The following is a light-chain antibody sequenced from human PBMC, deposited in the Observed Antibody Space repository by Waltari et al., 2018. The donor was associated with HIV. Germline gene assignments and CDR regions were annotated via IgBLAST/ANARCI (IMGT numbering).Light chain of an antibody. CDR1: SSDIGANL. V-gene: IGLV1-51*01. J-gene: IGLJ3*02. Sequence: QSLLTQPPSVSAAPGQHVDISCSGSSSDIGANLVSCYQHLPGGAPKLLIYDNHKRPSGVPDRFSASRSGTSATLDIAGIQTGDEGHYFCATWDNSLSIGLFGGGTKVTVL. CDR3: ATWDNSLSIGL. CDR2: DNH.